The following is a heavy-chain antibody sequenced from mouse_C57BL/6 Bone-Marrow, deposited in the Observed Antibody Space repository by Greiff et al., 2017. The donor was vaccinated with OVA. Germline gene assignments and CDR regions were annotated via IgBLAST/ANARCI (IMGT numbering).Heavy chain of an antibody. CDR1: GFSLTSYG. CDR2: IWSGGST. Sequence: VKLMESGPGLVQPSQSLSITCTVSGFSLTSYGVHWVRQSPGKGLEWLGVIWSGGSTDYNAAFISRLSISKDNSKSQVFFKMNSLQADDTAIYYCARKSGSSPWYFDVWGTGTTVTVSS. V-gene: IGHV2-2*01. CDR3: ARKSGSSPWYFDV. J-gene: IGHJ1*03. D-gene: IGHD1-1*01.